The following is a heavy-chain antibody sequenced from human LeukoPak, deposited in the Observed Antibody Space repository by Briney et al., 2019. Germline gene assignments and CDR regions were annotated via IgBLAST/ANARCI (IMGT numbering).Heavy chain of an antibody. Sequence: PGGSLGLSRAGSGFTFSSYAMSWVRQAPGKGLEWVLGISGSGGSTSYADSLKGRFTISRDNSKNTLYLQMNSLRAEDTAVYYRAKQTGYSYGENYYFDDWGQGTLVTVSS. CDR2: ISGSGGST. D-gene: IGHD5-18*01. CDR3: AKQTGYSYGENYYFDD. V-gene: IGHV3-23*01. CDR1: GFTFSSYA. J-gene: IGHJ4*02.